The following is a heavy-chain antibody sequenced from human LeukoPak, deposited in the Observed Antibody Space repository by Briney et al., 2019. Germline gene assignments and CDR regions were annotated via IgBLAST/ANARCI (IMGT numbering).Heavy chain of an antibody. CDR3: ARGLVVVAATGWFDP. Sequence: ASVKVSCKASGYTFTGHYMHWVRQAPGQGLEWMGWINPNSGGTNYAQKFQGRVTMTRDTSISTAYMELSRLRSDDTAVYYCARGLVVVAATGWFDPWGQGTLVTVSS. CDR1: GYTFTGHY. CDR2: INPNSGGT. J-gene: IGHJ5*02. V-gene: IGHV1-2*02. D-gene: IGHD2-15*01.